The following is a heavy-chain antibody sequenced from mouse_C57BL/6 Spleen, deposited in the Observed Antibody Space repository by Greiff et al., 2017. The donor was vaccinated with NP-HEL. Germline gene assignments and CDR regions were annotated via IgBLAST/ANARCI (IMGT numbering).Heavy chain of an antibody. CDR3: ARGYYSNPMDY. J-gene: IGHJ4*01. D-gene: IGHD2-5*01. CDR2: ISSGSSTI. CDR1: GFTFSDYG. Sequence: EVQLVESGGGLVKPGGSLKLSCAASGFTFSDYGMHWVRQAPEKGLEWVAYISSGSSTIYYADTVKGRFTISRDNAKNTLFLQMTSLRSEDTAMYYCARGYYSNPMDYWGQGTSVTVSS. V-gene: IGHV5-17*01.